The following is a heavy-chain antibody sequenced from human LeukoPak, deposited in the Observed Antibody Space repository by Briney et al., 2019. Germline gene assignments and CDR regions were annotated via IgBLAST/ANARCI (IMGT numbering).Heavy chain of an antibody. J-gene: IGHJ3*02. V-gene: IGHV4-59*01. D-gene: IGHD6-19*01. CDR2: VFYTGYT. CDR3: ARRSGWYGDAFDI. CDR1: GGSINNYY. Sequence: SETLSLTCTVSGGSINNYYWSWVRQPPGKGLEWIGYVFYTGYTHYNPSLKSRVTISVDTSKNQFSLKLSSVTAADTAVYYCARRSGWYGDAFDIWGQGTMVTVSS.